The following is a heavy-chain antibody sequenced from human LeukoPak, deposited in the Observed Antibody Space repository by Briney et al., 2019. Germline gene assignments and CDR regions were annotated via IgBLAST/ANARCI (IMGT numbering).Heavy chain of an antibody. V-gene: IGHV3-23*01. J-gene: IGHJ4*02. CDR1: GFNFSSYA. D-gene: IGHD6-13*01. Sequence: PGGSLRLSCAASGFNFSSYAMSWVRQAPGKGLEWVSAISGSGGSTYYADSVKGRFTMSRDNSKNTLYLQMNSLRAEDTAVYYCAKKPVRVPAGNSDYGGQGTLVTVSS. CDR2: ISGSGGST. CDR3: AKKPVRVPAGNSDY.